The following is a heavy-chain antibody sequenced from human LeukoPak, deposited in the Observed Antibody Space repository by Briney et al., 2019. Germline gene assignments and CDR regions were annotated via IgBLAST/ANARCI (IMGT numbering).Heavy chain of an antibody. CDR1: GYTFTSYG. Sequence: SVKVSCKASGYTFTSYGISWVRQAPGQGLEWMGGIIPIFGTANYAQKFQGRVTITTDESTSTAYMELSSLRSEDTAVYYCARYYYDSSGYVYHAHWFDPWGQGTLVTVSS. CDR3: ARYYYDSSGYVYHAHWFDP. V-gene: IGHV1-69*05. J-gene: IGHJ5*02. CDR2: IIPIFGTA. D-gene: IGHD3-22*01.